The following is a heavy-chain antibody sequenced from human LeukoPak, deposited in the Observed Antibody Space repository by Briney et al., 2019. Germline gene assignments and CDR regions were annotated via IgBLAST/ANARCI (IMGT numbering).Heavy chain of an antibody. CDR1: GGTFSSYA. Sequence: SVKVSCKASGGTFSSYAISWVRQAPGQGLEWMGRIIPILGIANYAQKFQGRVTITADKSTSTAYMELSSPRSEDPAVYYCARVSSGWYCDYWGQGTLVTVSS. D-gene: IGHD6-19*01. CDR3: ARVSSGWYCDY. V-gene: IGHV1-69*04. CDR2: IIPILGIA. J-gene: IGHJ4*02.